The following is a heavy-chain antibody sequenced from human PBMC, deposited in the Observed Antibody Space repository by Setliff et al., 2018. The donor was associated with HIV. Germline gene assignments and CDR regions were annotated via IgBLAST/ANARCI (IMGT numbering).Heavy chain of an antibody. V-gene: IGHV4-34*01. CDR2: ISHSGST. J-gene: IGHJ4*02. CDR3: ARGRAVAGSESFDY. CDR1: GASLSGYY. D-gene: IGHD6-19*01. Sequence: SETLSLTCAVYGASLSGYYCSWIRQPPGKGLEWIGEISHSGSTNYSPSRKRRATISVDTSKNQFSLNLSSVTAADTAVYYCARGRAVAGSESFDYWGQGTLVTVSS.